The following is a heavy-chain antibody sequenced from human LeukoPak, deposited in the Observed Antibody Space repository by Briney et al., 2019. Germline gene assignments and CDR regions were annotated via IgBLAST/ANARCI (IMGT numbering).Heavy chain of an antibody. V-gene: IGHV3-48*01. CDR1: GCTFSSYN. J-gene: IGHJ4*02. D-gene: IGHD3-22*01. CDR2: ISSSSSNI. CDR3: ARGNNYYDSNSYYKY. Sequence: GGSLRLSCAASGCTFSSYNMNWVRQVPGKGLEWVSYISSSSSNIYYADSVKGRFTISRDNAKNSLYLQMNSLRAEDTAVYYCARGNNYYDSNSYYKYWGQGTLVTVSS.